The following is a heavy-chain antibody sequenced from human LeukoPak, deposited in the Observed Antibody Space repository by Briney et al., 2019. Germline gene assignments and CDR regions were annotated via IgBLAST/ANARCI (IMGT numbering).Heavy chain of an antibody. CDR3: AAFGYSYGLFNSNSGQLFDY. CDR2: INPNSGGT. Sequence: ASVKVSCKASGYTFTRYYMHWVRQAPGQGLEWMGWINPNSGGTNYAQKFQGRVTMTRDTSISTAYMALSRLRSDDTDVYYCAAFGYSYGLFNSNSGQLFDYWGQGTLVSVSS. V-gene: IGHV1-2*02. D-gene: IGHD5-18*01. J-gene: IGHJ4*02. CDR1: GYTFTRYY.